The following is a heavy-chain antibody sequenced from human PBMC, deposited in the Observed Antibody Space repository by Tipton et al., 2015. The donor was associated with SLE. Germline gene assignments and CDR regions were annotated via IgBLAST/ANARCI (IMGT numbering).Heavy chain of an antibody. CDR1: GFTFSSYA. Sequence: GSLRLSCAASGFTFSSYAMSWVRQAPGKGLEWVSVIYSGGSSTYYADSVKGRFTISRDNSKNTLYLQMNSLRAEDTAVYYCAKGMGDSYFDYWGQGTLVTVSS. D-gene: IGHD1-26*01. V-gene: IGHV3-23*03. CDR2: IYSGGSST. CDR3: AKGMGDSYFDY. J-gene: IGHJ4*02.